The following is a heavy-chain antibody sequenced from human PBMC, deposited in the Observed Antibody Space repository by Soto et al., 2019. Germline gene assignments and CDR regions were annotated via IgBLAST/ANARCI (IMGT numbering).Heavy chain of an antibody. J-gene: IGHJ6*02. D-gene: IGHD3-9*01. CDR1: GFTFSSYW. V-gene: IGHV3-74*01. Sequence: GGSLRLSCAASGFTFSSYWMHWVRQAPGKGLVWVSRINSDGSSTSYADSVKGRFTISRDNAKNTLYLQMSSLRAEDTAVYYCARAAPTISGRGMDVWGQGTTVTVSS. CDR3: ARAAPTISGRGMDV. CDR2: INSDGSST.